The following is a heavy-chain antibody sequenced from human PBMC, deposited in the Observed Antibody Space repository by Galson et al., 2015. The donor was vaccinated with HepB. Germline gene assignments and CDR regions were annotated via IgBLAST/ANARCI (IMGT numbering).Heavy chain of an antibody. CDR1: GFTFSDYY. D-gene: IGHD2-15*01. Sequence: SLRLSCAASGFTFSDYYMTWIRQAPGKGLEWLSYISGSASTIHYADSVKGRFTISRDNAKNSLYLQMDSLRADDTAVYYCARYVAAFDYWGQGTLVTVSS. CDR3: ARYVAAFDY. V-gene: IGHV3-11*01. CDR2: ISGSASTI. J-gene: IGHJ4*02.